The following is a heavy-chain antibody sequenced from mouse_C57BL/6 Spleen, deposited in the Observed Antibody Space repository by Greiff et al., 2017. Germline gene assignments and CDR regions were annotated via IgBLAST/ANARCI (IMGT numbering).Heavy chain of an antibody. D-gene: IGHD2-1*01. J-gene: IGHJ2*01. CDR2: IDPETGGT. CDR1: GYTFTDYE. V-gene: IGHV1-15*01. CDR3: TRWGNSPRCFDY. Sequence: QVQLQQPGAELVRPGASVTLSCKASGYTFTDYEMHWVKQTPVHGLEWIGAIDPETGGTAYNQKFKGKAILTAVKSASTAYMELRSLTSEDSAVYYCTRWGNSPRCFDYWGQGTTLPVSS.